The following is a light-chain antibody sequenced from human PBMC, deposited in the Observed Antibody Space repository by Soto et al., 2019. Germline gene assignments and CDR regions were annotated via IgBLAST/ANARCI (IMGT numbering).Light chain of an antibody. J-gene: IGKJ5*01. CDR1: QSVSSSY. CDR2: GAS. CDR3: QQYNTYST. Sequence: EIVLTQSPGTLSLSPGERATLSCRASQSVSSSYLAWYQQKPGQAPGLLIYGASSRATGIPDRFSGSGSGTDFTLTISSLQPDDFATYYCQQYNTYSTFGQGTRLEIK. V-gene: IGKV3-20*01.